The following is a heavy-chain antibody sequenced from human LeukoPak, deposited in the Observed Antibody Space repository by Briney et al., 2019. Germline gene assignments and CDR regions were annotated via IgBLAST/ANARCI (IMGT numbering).Heavy chain of an antibody. CDR1: GGSIGSTSYY. CDR2: IYYSGST. CDR3: ARHRTGSYPVGFDP. V-gene: IGHV4-39*01. J-gene: IGHJ5*02. Sequence: SETLSLTCTVSGGSIGSTSYYWAWIRQPPGKGLEWIGSIYYSGSTYYNPSLKSRVTISVDTSKNHFSLKLSSVTAADTAVFYCARHRTGSYPVGFDPWGRGTLVTVSS. D-gene: IGHD1-26*01.